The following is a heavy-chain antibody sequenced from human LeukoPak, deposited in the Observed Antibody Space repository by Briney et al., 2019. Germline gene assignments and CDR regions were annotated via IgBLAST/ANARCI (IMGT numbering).Heavy chain of an antibody. J-gene: IGHJ4*02. Sequence: PGRSLRLSCAASGFTFSKYGMYWVRQAPGKGLEWVADISSDGSFKDYADYVKGRFTISRDNSKNTVHLQMTSLRTEDTAVYYCAKDQSSNYFDYWGQGTLVTVSS. CDR1: GFTFSKYG. CDR2: ISSDGSFK. CDR3: AKDQSSNYFDY. D-gene: IGHD6-13*01. V-gene: IGHV3-30*18.